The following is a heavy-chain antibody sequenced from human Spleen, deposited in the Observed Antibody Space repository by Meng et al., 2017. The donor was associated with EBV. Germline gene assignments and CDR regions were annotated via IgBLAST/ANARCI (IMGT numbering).Heavy chain of an antibody. CDR3: ARGRTVARSPWSDP. Sequence: QVQLHEWGAGLLKPSEALSLTCAVYGGSVSGFYWIWIRQSPEKGLEWIGESNHSGSTTYNPSLKSRVTISVDTSKDQFSLRLTSVTAADTAIYYCARGRTVARSPWSDPWGQGTLVTVSS. CDR1: GGSVSGFY. CDR2: SNHSGST. V-gene: IGHV4-34*01. D-gene: IGHD6-6*01. J-gene: IGHJ5*02.